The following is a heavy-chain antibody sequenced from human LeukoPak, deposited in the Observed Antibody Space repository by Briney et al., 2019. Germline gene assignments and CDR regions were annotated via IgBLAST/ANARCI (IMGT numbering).Heavy chain of an antibody. Sequence: ASVKVSCKSSVYTFTSYAMNLVRQAPGQALEWVGGIKTNTCNPTYAQGFTGRVVFSFNTSVITAYLQISSLKAEDTALDYFARASGTAMVKFDYWGQGTLVTVSP. CDR2: IKTNTCNP. CDR1: VYTFTSYA. V-gene: IGHV7-4-1*02. CDR3: ARASGTAMVKFDY. D-gene: IGHD5-18*01. J-gene: IGHJ4*02.